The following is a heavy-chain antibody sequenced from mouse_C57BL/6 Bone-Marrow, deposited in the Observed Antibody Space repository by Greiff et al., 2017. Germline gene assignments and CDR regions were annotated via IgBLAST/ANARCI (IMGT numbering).Heavy chain of an antibody. J-gene: IGHJ3*01. CDR1: GYSFTSYY. CDR3: ARSAPARIYYDDFFAY. Sequence: QVQLQQSGPELVKPGASVKISCKASGYSFTSYYIHWVKQRPGQGLEWIGWIYPGSGNTKYNEKFKGKATLTADTSSSTAYMQLSSLTSEDSAVYYCARSAPARIYYDDFFAYWGQGTLVTVSA. V-gene: IGHV1-66*01. CDR2: IYPGSGNT. D-gene: IGHD2-13*01.